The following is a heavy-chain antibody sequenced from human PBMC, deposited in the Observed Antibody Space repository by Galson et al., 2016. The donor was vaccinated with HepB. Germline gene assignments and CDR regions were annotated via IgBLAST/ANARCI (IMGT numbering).Heavy chain of an antibody. CDR1: GGTFSKYD. D-gene: IGHD3-9*01. J-gene: IGHJ4*02. CDR2: IIPTSGTT. CDR3: ATSLRFFDWLFKFYFDN. V-gene: IGHV1-69*06. Sequence: SVKVSCKASGGTFSKYDINWVRQAPGQGPEWVGGIIPTSGTTDYAPKLQARVTITADTSTSTAYMELRSLRSEDTAVYYCATSLRFFDWLFKFYFDNWGQGTLVTVSS.